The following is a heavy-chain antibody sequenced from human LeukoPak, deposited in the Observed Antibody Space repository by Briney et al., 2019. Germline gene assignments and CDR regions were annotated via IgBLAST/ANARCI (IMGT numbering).Heavy chain of an antibody. CDR1: GGSISSGGYY. D-gene: IGHD5-18*01. CDR3: AREDTAMVDY. V-gene: IGHV4-31*03. CDR2: IYYSGST. Sequence: SQTLSLTCTVSGGSISSGGYYWSWIRQHPGKSLEWIGYIYYSGSTYYNPSLKSRVTISVDTSKNQFSLKLSSVTAADTAVYYCAREDTAMVDYWGQGTLVTVSS. J-gene: IGHJ4*02.